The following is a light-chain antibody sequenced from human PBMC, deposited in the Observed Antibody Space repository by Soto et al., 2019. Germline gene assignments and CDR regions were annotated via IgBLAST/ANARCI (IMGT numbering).Light chain of an antibody. CDR1: SSNFGAGYD. CDR3: QSYYSSLSGWV. CDR2: GHS. Sequence: QSVLTQPPSVSGAPGQKVTISCTGSSSNFGAGYDVHWYQQLPGTAPKLLIYGHSNRPSGVPDRFSGSKSGTLASLAITGLQAEDEADYYCQSYYSSLSGWVFGGGTKLTVL. V-gene: IGLV1-40*01. J-gene: IGLJ3*02.